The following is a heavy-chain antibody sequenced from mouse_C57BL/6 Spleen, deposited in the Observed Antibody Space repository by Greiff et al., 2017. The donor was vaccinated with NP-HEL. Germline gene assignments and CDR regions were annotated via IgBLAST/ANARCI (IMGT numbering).Heavy chain of an antibody. CDR3: ARDGGSSLFDY. D-gene: IGHD1-1*01. CDR1: GFTFSSYG. Sequence: EVKLVESGGDLVKPGGSLKLSCAASGFTFSSYGMSWVRQTPDKRLEWVATISSGGSYTYYPDSVKGRFTISRDNAKNTLYLQMSSLKSEDTAMYYCARDGGSSLFDYWGQGTTLTVSS. J-gene: IGHJ2*01. V-gene: IGHV5-6*01. CDR2: ISSGGSYT.